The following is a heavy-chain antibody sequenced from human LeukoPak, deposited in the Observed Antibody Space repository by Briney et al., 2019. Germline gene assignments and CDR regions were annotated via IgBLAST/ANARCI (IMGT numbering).Heavy chain of an antibody. D-gene: IGHD3-10*01. Sequence: GGSLRLSCAASGFTFSSCGMHWVRQAPGKGLEWVTFIRYDGSDKYYADSVRGRITISRDNSKNTLYLQMNSLRAEDTALYYCAEDLRGLIAGIENWGQGTLVTVSS. J-gene: IGHJ4*02. V-gene: IGHV3-30*02. CDR1: GFTFSSCG. CDR2: IRYDGSDK. CDR3: AEDLRGLIAGIEN.